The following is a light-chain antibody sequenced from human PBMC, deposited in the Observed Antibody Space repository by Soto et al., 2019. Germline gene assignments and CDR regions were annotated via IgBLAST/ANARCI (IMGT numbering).Light chain of an antibody. CDR2: DVS. CDR1: SSDVGGSNY. J-gene: IGLJ1*01. Sequence: QSVLAQPRSVSGSPGQSVTISCPGTSSDVGGSNYVSWYQQHPGKAPKLMIYDVSKRPSGVPDRFSGSKSGNTASLTISGLQAEDEADYYCCSYAGSYPYVFGTGTKVTGL. V-gene: IGLV2-11*01. CDR3: CSYAGSYPYV.